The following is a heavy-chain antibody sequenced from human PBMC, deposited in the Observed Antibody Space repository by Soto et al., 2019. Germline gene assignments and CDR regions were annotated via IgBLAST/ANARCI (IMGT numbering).Heavy chain of an antibody. CDR2: IDWDDDK. D-gene: IGHD5-12*01. J-gene: IGHJ4*02. CDR1: GCSLSTSGMC. CDR3: ARISIVATEFDY. Sequence: SGPALVNPTQTLTLTCTFSGCSLSTSGMCVSWIRQPPGKALEWLARIDWDDDKYYSTSLKTRLTISKDTSKNQVVLTMTNMDPVDTATYYCARISIVATEFDYWGQGTLVTVSS. V-gene: IGHV2-70*11.